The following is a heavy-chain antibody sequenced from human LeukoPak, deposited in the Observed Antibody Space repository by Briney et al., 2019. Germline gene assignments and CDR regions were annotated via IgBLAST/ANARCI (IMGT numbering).Heavy chain of an antibody. CDR1: GFTFSDYY. V-gene: IGHV3-11*04. CDR3: ARDDYYDSSGHQFDY. CDR2: ISSSGSTI. D-gene: IGHD3-22*01. Sequence: GGSLRLSCAASGFTFSDYYMSWIRQAPGKGLEWVSYISSSGSTIYYADSVKGRFTISRDNAKNSLYLQMNSLRAEDTAVYYCARDDYYDSSGHQFDYWGQGTLVTVSS. J-gene: IGHJ4*02.